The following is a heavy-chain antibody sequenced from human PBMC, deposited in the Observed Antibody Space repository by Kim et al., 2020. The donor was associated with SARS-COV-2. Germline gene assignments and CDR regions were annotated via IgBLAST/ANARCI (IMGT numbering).Heavy chain of an antibody. J-gene: IGHJ4*02. CDR2: IYYSGST. CDR1: GGSISSSSYY. CDR3: ARHYFDWLFEGAFDY. D-gene: IGHD3-9*01. V-gene: IGHV4-39*01. Sequence: SETLSLTCTVSGGSISSSSYYWGWIRQPPGKGLEWIGSIYYSGSTYYNPSLKSRVTISVDTSKNQFSLKLSSVTAADTAVYYCARHYFDWLFEGAFDYWGQGTLVTVSS.